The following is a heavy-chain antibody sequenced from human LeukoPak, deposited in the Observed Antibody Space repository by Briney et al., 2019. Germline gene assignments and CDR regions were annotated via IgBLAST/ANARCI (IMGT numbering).Heavy chain of an antibody. CDR3: ARAQDRLRFLAIDP. Sequence: SLRLSCAASGFTFSSYAMHWVRQAPGKGLEWVAVISYDGSNKYYTDSVKGRFTISRDNSKNTLYLQMNSLRAEDTAVYYCARAQDRLRFLAIDPWGQGTLVTVSS. J-gene: IGHJ5*02. V-gene: IGHV3-30-3*01. CDR1: GFTFSSYA. CDR2: ISYDGSNK. D-gene: IGHD3-3*01.